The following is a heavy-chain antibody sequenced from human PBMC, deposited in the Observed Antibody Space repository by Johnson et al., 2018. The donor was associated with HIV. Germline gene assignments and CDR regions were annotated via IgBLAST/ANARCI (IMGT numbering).Heavy chain of an antibody. D-gene: IGHD3-22*01. J-gene: IGHJ3*02. Sequence: VQLVESGGGLVKPGGSLRLSCAASGFTFSNVWMTWVRQAPGKGLEWVGRIKRKIEGETTDYAAPVNARFTISRDNSKNTLYLQMDSLRSEDTAFYYCAKGDYADSSGYWLGYDFFHIWGQGTMVTVSS. CDR1: GFTFSNVW. V-gene: IGHV3-15*05. CDR3: AKGDYADSSGYWLGYDFFHI. CDR2: IKRKIEGETT.